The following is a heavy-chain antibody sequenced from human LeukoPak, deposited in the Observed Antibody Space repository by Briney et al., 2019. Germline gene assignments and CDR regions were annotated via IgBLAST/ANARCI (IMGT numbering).Heavy chain of an antibody. Sequence: ASVKVSCKASGYTFTSYAMNWVRQAPGQGLEWMGWINTNTGNPTYAQGYTGRFVFSLDTSVSTAYLQISSLKAEDTAVYYCARDMTTVTTYNWFDPWGQGTLVTVSS. CDR2: INTNTGNP. D-gene: IGHD4-17*01. CDR3: ARDMTTVTTYNWFDP. J-gene: IGHJ5*02. V-gene: IGHV7-4-1*02. CDR1: GYTFTSYA.